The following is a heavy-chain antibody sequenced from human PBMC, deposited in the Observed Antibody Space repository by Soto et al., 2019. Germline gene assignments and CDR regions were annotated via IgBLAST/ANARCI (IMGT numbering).Heavy chain of an antibody. J-gene: IGHJ5*02. CDR1: GFSLTTGVG. CDR3: AHRVNMARGPYNYFSP. V-gene: IGHV2-5*01. Sequence: GSGPTLVNPTQTLTLTCTFSGFSLTTGVGVGWIRQPPGKALEWLAIIYWNDEKLYNPSLKTRLTITKDTSKNQVVLTVTDMDPVDTATYYCAHRVNMARGPYNYFSPWGQGTLVTVSS. CDR2: IYWNDEK. D-gene: IGHD3-10*01.